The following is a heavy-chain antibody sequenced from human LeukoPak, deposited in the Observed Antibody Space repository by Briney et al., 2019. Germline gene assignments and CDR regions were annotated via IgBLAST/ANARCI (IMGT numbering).Heavy chain of an antibody. J-gene: IGHJ4*02. D-gene: IGHD1-26*01. CDR1: GYTFTSYG. Sequence: ASVKVSCRASGYTFTSYGISWVRQAPGQGLEWMGWISAYNGNTNYAQKLQGRVTMTTDTSTSTAYMELRSLRSDDTAVYYCARARRGSYVDVIDYWGQGTLVTVSS. CDR2: ISAYNGNT. CDR3: ARARRGSYVDVIDY. V-gene: IGHV1-18*01.